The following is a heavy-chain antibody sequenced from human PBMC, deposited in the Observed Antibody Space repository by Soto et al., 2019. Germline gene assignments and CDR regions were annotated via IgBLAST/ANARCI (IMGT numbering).Heavy chain of an antibody. CDR2: IYYSGST. V-gene: IGHV4-59*01. CDR3: ARTVADRTIDY. Sequence: SETLSLTCTVSGGSISSYYWSWIRQPPGKGLEWIGYIYYSGSTNYNPSLKSRVTISVDTSKNQFSLKLSSVTAADTAVYYCARTVADRTIDYWGQGTLVTVSS. D-gene: IGHD6-19*01. CDR1: GGSISSYY. J-gene: IGHJ4*02.